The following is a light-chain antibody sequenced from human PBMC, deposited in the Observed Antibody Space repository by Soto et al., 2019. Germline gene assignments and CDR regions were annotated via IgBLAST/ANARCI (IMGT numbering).Light chain of an antibody. CDR3: SSYTSSSTPV. V-gene: IGLV2-14*01. CDR2: EVS. J-gene: IGLJ1*01. CDR1: SSDVGGYKY. Sequence: QSALTQPASVSGSPGQSITISCTGTSSDVGGYKYVSWYQHHPGKAPKLMISEVSNRPSGVSDRFSGSKSGNTASLTISGLQAEDEADYDCSSYTSSSTPVFGTGTKLTVL.